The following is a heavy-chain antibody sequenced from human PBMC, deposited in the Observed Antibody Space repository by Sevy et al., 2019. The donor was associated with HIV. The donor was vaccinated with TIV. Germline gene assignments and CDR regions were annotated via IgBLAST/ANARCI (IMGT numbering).Heavy chain of an antibody. CDR1: GASMRSSHY. D-gene: IGHD6-19*01. V-gene: IGHV4-39*01. J-gene: IGHJ4*02. Sequence: SETLSLTCTVSGASMRSSHYWGWIGQPPGKGLEWIGSIYNGGTTYYNPSLKTRLTVSVDTSKNQFSLKLSSVTAADTAVYYCARVPQWLGPSFDSWGQGTLVTVSS. CDR3: ARVPQWLGPSFDS. CDR2: IYNGGTT.